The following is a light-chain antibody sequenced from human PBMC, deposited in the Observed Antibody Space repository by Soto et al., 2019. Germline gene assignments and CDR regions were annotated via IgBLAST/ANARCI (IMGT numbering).Light chain of an antibody. J-gene: IGLJ2*01. Sequence: QSALTQPASVSGSPGQSITISCTGTGSDVGGYNYVSWYQQHPGKAPKVMIYDVSKWPSGISNRFSGSKSGNTASLTISGLQIEDEADYYCSSYTSGSTRVVFGGGTKLTVL. V-gene: IGLV2-14*03. CDR3: SSYTSGSTRVV. CDR2: DVS. CDR1: GSDVGGYNY.